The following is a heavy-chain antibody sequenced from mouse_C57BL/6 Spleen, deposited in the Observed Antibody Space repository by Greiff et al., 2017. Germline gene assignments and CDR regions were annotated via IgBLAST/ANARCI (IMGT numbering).Heavy chain of an antibody. J-gene: IGHJ3*01. D-gene: IGHD1-1*01. CDR1: GFTFSDYG. V-gene: IGHV5-17*01. Sequence: EVQLVESGGGLVKPGGSLKLSCAASGFTFSDYGMHWVRQAPEKGLEWVAYISSGSSTIYYADTVKGRFTISGDNAKNTLFLQMTSLRSEDTAMYYCARSYYGSSAWFAYWGQGTLVTVSA. CDR3: ARSYYGSSAWFAY. CDR2: ISSGSSTI.